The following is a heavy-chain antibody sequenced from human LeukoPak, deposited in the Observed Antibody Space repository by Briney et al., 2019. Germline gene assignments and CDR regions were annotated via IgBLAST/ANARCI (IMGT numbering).Heavy chain of an antibody. CDR3: ARDLSSTPNWEFDY. CDR2: INADSGGP. CDR1: GYTFSGYF. V-gene: IGHV1-2*06. Sequence: VASVKVSCKASGYTFSGYFIHWVRQAAGQRLEWMGRINADSGGPEYPPNFQGRVTMTRDTSTSTASMEWSRLTSDDTAVYYCARDLSSTPNWEFDYWGQGTLVTVSS. J-gene: IGHJ4*02. D-gene: IGHD7-27*01.